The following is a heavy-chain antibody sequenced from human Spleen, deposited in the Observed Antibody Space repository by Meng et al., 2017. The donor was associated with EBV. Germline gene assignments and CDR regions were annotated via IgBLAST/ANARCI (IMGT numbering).Heavy chain of an antibody. CDR1: GFTFSDYY. D-gene: IGHD3-22*01. J-gene: IGHJ4*02. Sequence: VRLVEVGGGLGKPGGSLRLSCSDSGFTFSDYYMSWIRQAPGKGLEWVSYISSSGSAIHYADSVKGRFTISRDNSKNTLYLQMNSLRAEDTAVYYCAKADYYDSSGYSSYWGQGTLVTVSS. CDR2: ISSSGSAI. CDR3: AKADYYDSSGYSSY. V-gene: IGHV3-11*01.